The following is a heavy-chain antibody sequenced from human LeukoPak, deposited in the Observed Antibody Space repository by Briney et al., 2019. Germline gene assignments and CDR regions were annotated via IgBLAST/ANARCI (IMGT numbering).Heavy chain of an antibody. V-gene: IGHV3-48*02. CDR1: GFTFSSYG. CDR2: ISASNTI. CDR3: ARRFDS. Sequence: PGGSLRLSCAASGFTFSSYGMNWVRQAPGKGLEWVSYISASNTIYYADSVKGRFTISRDNAKNSLYLQMSSLRDEDTAVCYCARRFDSWGQGTLVTVSS. J-gene: IGHJ4*02.